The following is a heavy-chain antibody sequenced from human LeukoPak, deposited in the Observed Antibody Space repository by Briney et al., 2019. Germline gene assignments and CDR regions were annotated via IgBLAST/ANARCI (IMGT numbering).Heavy chain of an antibody. V-gene: IGHV4-34*01. D-gene: IGHD3-10*01. J-gene: IGHJ6*02. CDR3: ARLMVRGVITPSRRYYGMNV. CDR1: GGSFSGYY. Sequence: SETLSLTCAVYGGSFSGYYWSWIRQPPGKGLEWIGEINHSGSTNYNPSLKSRVTISVDTSKNQFSLKLSSVTAADTAVYYCARLMVRGVITPSRRYYGMNVWGQGTTVTVSS. CDR2: INHSGST.